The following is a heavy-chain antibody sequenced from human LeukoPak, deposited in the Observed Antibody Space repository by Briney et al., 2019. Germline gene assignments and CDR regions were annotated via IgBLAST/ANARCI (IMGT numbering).Heavy chain of an antibody. D-gene: IGHD4-17*01. CDR2: IYYSGTT. Sequence: SETLPLTCTVSGDSISSSSYFWGWIRQPPGQGLEWIGSIYYSGTTHYNPSLKSRVTISVDTSKSQFSLKLSSVTAADTAVYYCARHKFDYGTRYFDYWGQGTLVTVSS. J-gene: IGHJ4*02. CDR1: GDSISSSSYF. V-gene: IGHV4-39*01. CDR3: ARHKFDYGTRYFDY.